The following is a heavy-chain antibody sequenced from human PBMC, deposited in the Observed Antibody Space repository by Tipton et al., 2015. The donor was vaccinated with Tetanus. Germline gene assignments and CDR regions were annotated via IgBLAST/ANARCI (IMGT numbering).Heavy chain of an antibody. D-gene: IGHD3-10*01. CDR1: GSSIRGSGHY. Sequence: TLSLTCTVSGSSIRGSGHYWTWIRQPPGKEPEWVGYVYHSGATNSHPSLKRRVTIPVDTSKTQFSLRLTSVTAADTAVYYCASSKLLWFGESLSGFDSWGQGTLVTVS. J-gene: IGHJ4*02. CDR3: ASSKLLWFGESLSGFDS. CDR2: VYHSGAT. V-gene: IGHV4-61*08.